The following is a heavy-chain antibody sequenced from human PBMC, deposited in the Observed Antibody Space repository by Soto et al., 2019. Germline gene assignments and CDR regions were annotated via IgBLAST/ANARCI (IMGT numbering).Heavy chain of an antibody. Sequence: ASVKVSCKASGYTFTGYYMHWVRQAPGQGLEWMGWINPNSGGTNYAQKFQGWVTMTRDTSISTAYMELSRLRSDDTAVYYCARGRPLRDRDSSLDIWGQGTMVTVSS. V-gene: IGHV1-2*04. J-gene: IGHJ3*02. CDR2: INPNSGGT. CDR1: GYTFTGYY. D-gene: IGHD6-19*01. CDR3: ARGRPLRDRDSSLDI.